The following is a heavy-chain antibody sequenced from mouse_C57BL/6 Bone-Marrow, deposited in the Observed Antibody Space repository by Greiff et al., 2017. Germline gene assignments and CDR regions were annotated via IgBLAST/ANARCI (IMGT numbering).Heavy chain of an antibody. CDR1: GYTFTSYG. V-gene: IGHV1-81*01. D-gene: IGHD2-3*01. Sequence: QVQLQQSGAELARPGASVKLSCKASGYTFTSYGISWVKQRTGQGLEWIGEIYPRSGNTYYNEKFKGKATLTADKSTSTAYMKLRSLTSEDSAVYFCARDGYYDAMDYWGQGTSVTVSS. J-gene: IGHJ4*01. CDR3: ARDGYYDAMDY. CDR2: IYPRSGNT.